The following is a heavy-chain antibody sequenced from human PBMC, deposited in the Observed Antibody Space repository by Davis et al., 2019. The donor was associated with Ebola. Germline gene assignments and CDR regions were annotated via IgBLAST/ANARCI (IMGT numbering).Heavy chain of an antibody. CDR2: INAGNGNT. Sequence: ASVQVSCKASGYIFTTYAIHWVRQAPGQRLEWMGWINAGNGNTKYSQKLQGRVSITRDTSASTAYMELSSLRSEDTAVYYCARVRVYSSSSYWFDPWGQGTLVTVSS. D-gene: IGHD6-6*01. V-gene: IGHV1-3*01. J-gene: IGHJ5*02. CDR1: GYIFTTYA. CDR3: ARVRVYSSSSYWFDP.